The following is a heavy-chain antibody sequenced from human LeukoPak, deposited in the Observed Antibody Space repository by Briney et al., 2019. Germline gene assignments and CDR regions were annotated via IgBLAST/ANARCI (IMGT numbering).Heavy chain of an antibody. Sequence: SETLSLTCTVSGGSISTYYWSWIRQPPGKGLEWIGYTHYSGTTNYNPSLKNRVTISLDTSKNQFSLNLSSVTAADTAVYYCARMGGYSGYATHWGQGTLVTVSS. D-gene: IGHD5-12*01. CDR2: THYSGTT. V-gene: IGHV4-59*08. CDR1: GGSISTYY. J-gene: IGHJ4*02. CDR3: ARMGGYSGYATH.